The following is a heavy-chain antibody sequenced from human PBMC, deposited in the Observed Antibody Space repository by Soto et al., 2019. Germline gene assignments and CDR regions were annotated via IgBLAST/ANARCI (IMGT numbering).Heavy chain of an antibody. CDR3: ARGGAVAAYYYYYMDV. D-gene: IGHD6-19*01. J-gene: IGHJ6*03. CDR2: INPSGGST. CDR1: GYTFTSYY. V-gene: IGHV1-46*03. Sequence: QVQLVQSGAEVKKPGASVKVSCKASGYTFTSYYMHWVRQAPGQGLEWMGIINPSGGSTSYAQKFQGRVNMTRDTSTSTVYMELSSLRSEDTAVYYCARGGAVAAYYYYYMDVWGKGTTVTVSS.